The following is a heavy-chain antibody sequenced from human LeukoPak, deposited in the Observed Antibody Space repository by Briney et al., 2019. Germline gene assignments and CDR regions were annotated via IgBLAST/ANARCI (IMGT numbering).Heavy chain of an antibody. CDR3: ATQASYYYGSGSYYDS. Sequence: GGSLRLSCAASGFTVGSNYMSWVRQALGKGLEWVSVIYSGGSTYYADSVTGRFTISRDNSKSTLFLQMNSLRAEDRAIYYCATQASYYYGSGSYYDSWGQGTLVTVSS. CDR1: GFTVGSNY. D-gene: IGHD3-10*01. V-gene: IGHV3-66*01. CDR2: IYSGGST. J-gene: IGHJ4*02.